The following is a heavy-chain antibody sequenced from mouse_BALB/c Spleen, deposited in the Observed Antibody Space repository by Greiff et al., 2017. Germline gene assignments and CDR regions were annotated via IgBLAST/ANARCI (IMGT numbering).Heavy chain of an antibody. CDR2: ISSGGSYT. Sequence: EVKLVESGGDLVKPGGSLKLSCAASGFTFSSYGMSWVRQTPDKRLEWVATISSGGSYTYYPDSVKGRVTISRDNAKNTLYLQMSSLKSEDTAMYYCARLHPYYYGSAMDYWGQGTSVTVSS. V-gene: IGHV5-6*02. J-gene: IGHJ4*01. CDR3: ARLHPYYYGSAMDY. D-gene: IGHD1-1*01. CDR1: GFTFSSYG.